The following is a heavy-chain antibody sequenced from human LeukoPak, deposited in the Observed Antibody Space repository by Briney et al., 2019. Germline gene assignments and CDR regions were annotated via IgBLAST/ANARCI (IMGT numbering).Heavy chain of an antibody. CDR2: MNPNGGNT. V-gene: IGHV1-8*03. J-gene: IGHJ6*03. D-gene: IGHD3-9*01. CDR3: ARVSWYFEGYYYYYMDV. Sequence: ASVKVSCKASVYTFTSYDINWVRQATGQGLEWMGWMNPNGGNTGYAQKFQGRVTITRNTSISTAYMELSSLRSEDTAVYYCARVSWYFEGYYYYYMDVWGKGTTVTISS. CDR1: VYTFTSYD.